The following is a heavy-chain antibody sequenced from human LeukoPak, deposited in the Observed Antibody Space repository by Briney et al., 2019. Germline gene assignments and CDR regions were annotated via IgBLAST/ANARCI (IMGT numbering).Heavy chain of an antibody. CDR3: ARGLPPLYCSSTSCYDPFDY. V-gene: IGHV4-34*01. D-gene: IGHD2-2*01. CDR2: INHSGST. J-gene: IGHJ4*02. CDR1: GGSFSGYY. Sequence: SETLSLTCAVYGGSFSGYYWSWIRQPPGKGLEWIGEINHSGSTNYNPSLKSRVTISVDASKNQFSLKLSSVTAADTAVYYCARGLPPLYCSSTSCYDPFDYWGQGTLVTVSS.